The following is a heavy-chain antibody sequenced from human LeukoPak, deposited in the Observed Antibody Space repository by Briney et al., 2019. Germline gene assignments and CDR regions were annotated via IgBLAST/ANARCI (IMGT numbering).Heavy chain of an antibody. CDR3: ARDVGYDILTGYYDY. V-gene: IGHV1-69*05. J-gene: IGHJ4*02. Sequence: SVKVSCKASGGTFSSYAISWVRQAPGQGLEWMGGIIPIFGTANYAQKFQGRVTITTDESTSTAHMELSSLRSEDTAVYYCARDVGYDILTGYYDYWGQGTLVTVSS. D-gene: IGHD3-9*01. CDR1: GGTFSSYA. CDR2: IIPIFGTA.